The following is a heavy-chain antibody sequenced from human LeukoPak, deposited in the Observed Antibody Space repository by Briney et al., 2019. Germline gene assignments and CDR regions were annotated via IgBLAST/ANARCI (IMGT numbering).Heavy chain of an antibody. V-gene: IGHV3-9*01. CDR1: GFTFDDYA. CDR3: AKDTVTTDYYYYGMDV. J-gene: IGHJ6*02. CDR2: ISWNSGSI. Sequence: PGRSLRLSCAASGFTFDDYAMHWVRQAPGKGLEWVSGISWNSGSIGYADSVKGRFTISRDNAKNSLYLQMNSLRAEDTALYYCAKDTVTTDYYYYGMDVWGQGTTVTVSS. D-gene: IGHD4-17*01.